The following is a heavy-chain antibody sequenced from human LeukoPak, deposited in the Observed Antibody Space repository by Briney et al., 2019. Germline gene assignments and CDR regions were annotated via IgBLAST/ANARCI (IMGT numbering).Heavy chain of an antibody. CDR2: ITGSGSI. Sequence: GGSLRLSCVASGFSFNDYSMNWVRQAPGKGLEWISYITGSGSIYYADSAKGRFTISRDNAKNLLYLQMNSLRAEDTAVYYCARGGRVTRFDYWGQGTLVSVSS. CDR1: GFSFNDYS. V-gene: IGHV3-48*01. CDR3: ARGGRVTRFDY. D-gene: IGHD2-15*01. J-gene: IGHJ4*02.